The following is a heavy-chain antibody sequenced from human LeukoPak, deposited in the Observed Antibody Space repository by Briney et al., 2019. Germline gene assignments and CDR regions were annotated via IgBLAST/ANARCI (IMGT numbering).Heavy chain of an antibody. CDR2: ISATGNYI. CDR1: GFIFSSYS. D-gene: IGHD4-23*01. CDR3: ARSPYYAGAFVDY. Sequence: GGSLRLSCAASGFIFSSYSMNWVRQAPGKGLEWVSSISATGNYIYYADSVKGRFTISRDNAKNSLYLQMNSLRAEDTAVYYCARSPYYAGAFVDYWGQGTLVTVSS. V-gene: IGHV3-21*01. J-gene: IGHJ4*02.